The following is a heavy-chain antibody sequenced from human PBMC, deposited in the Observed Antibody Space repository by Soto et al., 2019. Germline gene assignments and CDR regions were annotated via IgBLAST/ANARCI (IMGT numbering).Heavy chain of an antibody. CDR3: ARVLTNDYYDSRGYGWLADGMDV. V-gene: IGHV4-59*01. Sequence: SETLSLTCTVSGGSISSYYWSWIRQPPGKGLEWIGYIYYSGSTNYNPSLKSRVTISVDTSKNQFSLKLSSVTDADTAVYYCARVLTNDYYDSRGYGWLADGMDVWGQGTKVTVYS. J-gene: IGHJ6*02. CDR1: GGSISSYY. D-gene: IGHD3-22*01. CDR2: IYYSGST.